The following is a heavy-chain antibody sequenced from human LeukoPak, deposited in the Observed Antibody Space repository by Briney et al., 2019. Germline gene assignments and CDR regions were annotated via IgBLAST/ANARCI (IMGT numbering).Heavy chain of an antibody. CDR2: ITYDGGNK. CDR1: GFTFSTYG. J-gene: IGHJ3*02. V-gene: IGHV3-30*03. CDR3: ARGQGGYDYGAFDI. D-gene: IGHD5-12*01. Sequence: PGGSLRLSCAASGFTFSTYGMHWVRQAPGKGLEWVAVITYDGGNKYYADSVRGRFTISRDNSKNTLYLQMNSLRAEDTAVYYCARGQGGYDYGAFDIWGQGTMVTVSS.